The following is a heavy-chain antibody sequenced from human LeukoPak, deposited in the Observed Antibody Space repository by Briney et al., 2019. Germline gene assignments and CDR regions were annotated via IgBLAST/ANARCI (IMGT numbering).Heavy chain of an antibody. CDR2: INHSGST. J-gene: IGHJ5*02. V-gene: IGHV4-34*01. D-gene: IGHD5-12*01. Sequence: PSETLSLTCAVYGGSFSGYYWSWIRQPPGKGLEWIGEINHSGSTNYNPSLKSRVTISVYTSKNQFSLRLSSVTAADTAVYYCARRKAVDIVATINWFDPWGQGTLVTVSS. CDR3: ARRKAVDIVATINWFDP. CDR1: GGSFSGYY.